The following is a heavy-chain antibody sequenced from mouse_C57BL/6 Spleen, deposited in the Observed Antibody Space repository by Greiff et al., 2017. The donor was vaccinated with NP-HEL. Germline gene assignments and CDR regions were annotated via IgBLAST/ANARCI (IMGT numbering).Heavy chain of an antibody. CDR3: ARDYGRMAWFAY. CDR2: IYPGSGNT. D-gene: IGHD1-1*01. CDR1: GYSFTSYY. J-gene: IGHJ3*01. Sequence: QVHVKQSGPELVKPGASVKISCKASGYSFTSYYIHWVKQRPGQGLEWIGWIYPGSGNTKYNEKFKGKATLTADTSSSTAYMQLSSLTSEDSAVYYCARDYGRMAWFAYWGQGTLVTVSA. V-gene: IGHV1-66*01.